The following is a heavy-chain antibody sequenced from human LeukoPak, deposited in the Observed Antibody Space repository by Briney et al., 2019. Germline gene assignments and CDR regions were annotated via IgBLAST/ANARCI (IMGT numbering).Heavy chain of an antibody. V-gene: IGHV3-23*01. J-gene: IGHJ4*02. D-gene: IGHD1-26*01. CDR2: ISDSGDST. Sequence: GGSLRLSCAASGFTVGSNYMTWVRQAPGKGLEWVSSISDSGDSTYYADSVKGRFIISRDSSKNTLYLQMSSLRAEDSAVYYCAKDSRIGRPRAFDYWGQGILVTVS. CDR3: AKDSRIGRPRAFDY. CDR1: GFTVGSNY.